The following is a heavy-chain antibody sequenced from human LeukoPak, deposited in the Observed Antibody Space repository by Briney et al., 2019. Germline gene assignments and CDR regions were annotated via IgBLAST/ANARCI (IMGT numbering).Heavy chain of an antibody. J-gene: IGHJ4*02. CDR2: ISGSGGST. CDR3: AKDYYDSSGYYPQTQYYFDY. V-gene: IGHV3-23*01. CDR1: GFTFSSYA. Sequence: GGSLRLSCAASGFTFSSYAMSWVRQAPGKGLEWVSAISGSGGSTYYADSVKGRFTISRDNSKNTLYLQMNSLRAEDTAVYYCAKDYYDSSGYYPQTQYYFDYWGQGTLVTVSS. D-gene: IGHD3-22*01.